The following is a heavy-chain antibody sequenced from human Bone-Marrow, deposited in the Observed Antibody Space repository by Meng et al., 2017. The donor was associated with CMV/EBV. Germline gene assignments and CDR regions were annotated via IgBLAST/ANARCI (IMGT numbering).Heavy chain of an antibody. CDR1: GFTFSNYS. V-gene: IGHV3-21*01. CDR2: ISSSSSYR. D-gene: IGHD5-24*01. CDR3: ARTLWRHADN. Sequence: GESLKISCAASGFTFSNYSMNWVRQAPGKGLKWVSSISSSSSYRYYADSVKGRFTISRDNAKNSMYLQMNSLTAEDTAVYFCARTLWRHADNWGQGALVPVFS. J-gene: IGHJ4*02.